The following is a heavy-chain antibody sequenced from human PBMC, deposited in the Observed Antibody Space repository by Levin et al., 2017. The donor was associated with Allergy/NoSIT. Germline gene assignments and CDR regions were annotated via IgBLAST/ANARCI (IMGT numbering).Heavy chain of an antibody. D-gene: IGHD2-21*01. CDR2: IFYSGNT. CDR1: GGSISSGGYY. CDR3: ARGAVGVPDY. J-gene: IGHJ4*02. Sequence: KSSETLSLTCSVSGGSISSGGYYWNWIRQRPGKGLEWIGYIFYSGNTYYSRSLTSRANMSVDTSKNQFSLNLTSVTAADTALYFCARGAVGVPDYWGQGMLVSVSS. V-gene: IGHV4-31*03.